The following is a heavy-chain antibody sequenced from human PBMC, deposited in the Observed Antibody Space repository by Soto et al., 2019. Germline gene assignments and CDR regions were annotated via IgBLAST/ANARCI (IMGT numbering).Heavy chain of an antibody. J-gene: IGHJ3*02. D-gene: IGHD3-22*01. CDR3: ARDYEFGFDI. CDR2: IKPDGSEK. V-gene: IGHV3-7*01. Sequence: DVQLVESGGGLVQPGGSLRLSCEASAFTLSSYWMSWVRQAPGKGLEWVANIKPDGSEKYYVDSVKGRFTISRDNTKNSLYLQMSTLRPEETAIYYCARDYEFGFDIWGQGTLVTVSS. CDR1: AFTLSSYW.